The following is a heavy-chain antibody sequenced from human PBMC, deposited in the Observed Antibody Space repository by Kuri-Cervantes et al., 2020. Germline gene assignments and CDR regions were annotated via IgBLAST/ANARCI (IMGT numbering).Heavy chain of an antibody. CDR3: ARAPLELGYSSSSGPYYYYGMDV. CDR1: GFTFSSYW. V-gene: IGHV3-23*01. D-gene: IGHD6-6*01. J-gene: IGHJ6*02. CDR2: ISGSGGST. Sequence: GESLKISCAASGFTFSSYWMSWVRQAPGKGLEWVSAISGSGGSTYYADSVKGRFTISRDNSKNTLYLQMNSLRAEDTAVYYCARAPLELGYSSSSGPYYYYGMDVWGQGTTVTVSS.